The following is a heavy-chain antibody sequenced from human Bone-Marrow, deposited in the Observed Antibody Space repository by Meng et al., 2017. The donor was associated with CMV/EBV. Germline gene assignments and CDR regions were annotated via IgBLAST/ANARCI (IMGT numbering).Heavy chain of an antibody. CDR1: GFTFTLHS. J-gene: IGHJ6*02. D-gene: IGHD4/OR15-4a*01. Sequence: GGSLRLSCAASGFTFTLHSMNWVRQAPGKGLEWVAYISSSSSTIYYADSVKGRFTISRDNAKESLYLQMNRLRAEDTAVYYCARSLGAVYYYYGMDVWGQGTTVTVSS. V-gene: IGHV3-48*04. CDR2: ISSSSSTI. CDR3: ARSLGAVYYYYGMDV.